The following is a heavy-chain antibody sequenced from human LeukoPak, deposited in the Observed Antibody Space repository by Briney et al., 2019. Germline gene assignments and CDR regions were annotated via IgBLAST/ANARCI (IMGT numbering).Heavy chain of an antibody. J-gene: IGHJ6*03. CDR3: ARELITFGGVIVYYYYMDV. CDR1: GFTFSSYW. V-gene: IGHV3-7*01. CDR2: IKQDGSEK. D-gene: IGHD3-16*02. Sequence: GGSLRLSCAASGFTFSSYWMNWVRQAPGKGLEWVANIKQDGSEKYYVDSVKGRFTISRDNAKNSLYLQMNSLRAEDTAVYYCARELITFGGVIVYYYYMDVWGKGTTVTVSS.